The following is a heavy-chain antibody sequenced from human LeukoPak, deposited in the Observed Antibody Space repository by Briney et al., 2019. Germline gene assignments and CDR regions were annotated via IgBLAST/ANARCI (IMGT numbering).Heavy chain of an antibody. CDR3: AKVGLGNTAIHI. CDR1: GYTFANYD. CDR2: MNFNSGNT. D-gene: IGHD5-18*01. Sequence: ASVKVSCKASGYTFANYDINWVRQATGQGLEWMGWMNFNSGNTGYAQKFQGRVTMTSNTAISTVYMELSNLKSEDTAIYYCAKVGLGNTAIHIWGQGTMVTVSS. V-gene: IGHV1-8*01. J-gene: IGHJ3*02.